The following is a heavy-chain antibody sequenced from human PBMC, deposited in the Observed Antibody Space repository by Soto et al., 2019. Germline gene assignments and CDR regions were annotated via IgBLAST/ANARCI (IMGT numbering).Heavy chain of an antibody. CDR3: AKDISGSGSSYGMDV. CDR2: ISWDGGST. D-gene: IGHD3-10*01. Sequence: SLRLSCAASGFTFDDYAMHWVRQAPGKGLEWVSLISWDGGSTCYADSVKGRFTISRDNSKNSLYLQMNSLRAEDTALYYCAKDISGSGSSYGMDVWGQGTTVTVSS. J-gene: IGHJ6*02. CDR1: GFTFDDYA. V-gene: IGHV3-43D*04.